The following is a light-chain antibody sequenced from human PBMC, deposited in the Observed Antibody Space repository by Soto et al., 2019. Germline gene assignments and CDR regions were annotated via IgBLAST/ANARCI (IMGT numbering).Light chain of an antibody. CDR3: SSYTSRSTLV. V-gene: IGLV2-14*01. CDR1: SSDVGGYNY. CDR2: EVS. J-gene: IGLJ3*02. Sequence: QSALTQPASVSGSPGQSITISCTGTSSDVGGYNYVSWYQQHPGKAPKLMIYEVSNRPSGVSNRFSGSKSGNTASLTISGPQAEDEADYYCSSYTSRSTLVFGGGTQLTVL.